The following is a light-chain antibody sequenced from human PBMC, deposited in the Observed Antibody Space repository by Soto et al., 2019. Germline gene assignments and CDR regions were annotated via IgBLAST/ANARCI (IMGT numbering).Light chain of an antibody. CDR2: GAS. CDR3: QLYNNWPPDT. J-gene: IGKJ2*01. CDR1: QSVNNN. Sequence: EIILTQSPASLSVSPGERATLYCRASQSVNNNLAWYQQKRGQSPRLLIYGASTRATGIPVRFRGRGSGTEFALTITSLQSEDFAVYVCQLYNNWPPDTFGEGTMLESK. V-gene: IGKV3-15*01.